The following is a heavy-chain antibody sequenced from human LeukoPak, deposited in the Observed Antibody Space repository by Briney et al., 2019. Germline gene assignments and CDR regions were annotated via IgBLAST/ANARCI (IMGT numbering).Heavy chain of an antibody. D-gene: IGHD5-24*01. V-gene: IGHV4-31*03. CDR3: AREREMTTRAGRIYYFDY. Sequence: NSSETLSLTCTVSGGSISSGGYYWSWIRQQPGKGLEWIRYIYYNGNTYYNPSLKSRVTISVDTSKTQFSLKLSSVIAADTAVYYCAREREMTTRAGRIYYFDYWGQGTLVTVSS. CDR2: IYYNGNT. CDR1: GGSISSGGYY. J-gene: IGHJ4*02.